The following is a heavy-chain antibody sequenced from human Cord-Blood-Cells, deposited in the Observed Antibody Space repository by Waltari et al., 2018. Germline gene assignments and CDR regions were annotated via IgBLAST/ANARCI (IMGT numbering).Heavy chain of an antibody. Sequence: QLQLQESGPGLVQPSETLSLTCTVPGGPISSSRYYWGWIRQPPGKGLEWIGGIYYSGSTYYNPSLKSRVTISVDTSKNQFSLKLSSVTAADTAVYYCARRTAARSGAFDIWGQGTMVTVSS. D-gene: IGHD5-18*01. J-gene: IGHJ3*02. CDR1: GGPISSSRYY. CDR3: ARRTAARSGAFDI. CDR2: IYYSGST. V-gene: IGHV4-39*07.